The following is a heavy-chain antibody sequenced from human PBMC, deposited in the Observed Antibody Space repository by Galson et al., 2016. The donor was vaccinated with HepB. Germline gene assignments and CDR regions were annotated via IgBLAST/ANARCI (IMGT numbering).Heavy chain of an antibody. J-gene: IGHJ4*02. CDR2: LIPALGTA. V-gene: IGHV1-69*13. D-gene: IGHD6-13*01. CDR1: GGTLKTYA. CDR3: ATSKSGYFDY. Sequence: SVKVSCKASGGTLKTYAISWLRQAPGRGLEWMGGLIPALGTANYPQKFQGRVTITADESTSTAYVHLSSLRSEDTAVYYCATSKSGYFDYWGQGTLVTVSS.